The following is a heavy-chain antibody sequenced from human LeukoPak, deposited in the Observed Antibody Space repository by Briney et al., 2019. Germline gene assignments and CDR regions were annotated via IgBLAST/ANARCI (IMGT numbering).Heavy chain of an antibody. V-gene: IGHV5-51*01. D-gene: IGHD3-3*01. CDR3: ARRGTYYDFWSGYSVGYFDL. CDR2: IYPGDSDT. CDR1: GYSFTSYW. J-gene: IGHJ2*01. Sequence: PGESLKISCKGSGYSFTSYWIGWVRQMPGKGLEWMGIIYPGDSDTRYSPSFQGQVTISADKSISTAYLQWSSLKASDTAMYYCARRGTYYDFWSGYSVGYFDLWGRGTLVTVSS.